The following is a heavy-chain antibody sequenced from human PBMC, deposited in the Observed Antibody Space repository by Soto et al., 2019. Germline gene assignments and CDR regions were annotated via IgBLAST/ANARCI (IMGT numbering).Heavy chain of an antibody. Sequence: QVQLVESGGGVVQPGRSLRLSCAASGFTFSSYAMHWVRQAPGKGLEWVAVISYDGSNKYYADSVKGRFTISRDNSKNTLYLQMNSLRAEDTAVYYCARDWCSGGSAASFIRLVSYWGQGTLVTVSS. CDR3: ARDWCSGGSAASFIRLVSY. J-gene: IGHJ4*02. CDR1: GFTFSSYA. CDR2: ISYDGSNK. V-gene: IGHV3-30-3*01. D-gene: IGHD2-15*01.